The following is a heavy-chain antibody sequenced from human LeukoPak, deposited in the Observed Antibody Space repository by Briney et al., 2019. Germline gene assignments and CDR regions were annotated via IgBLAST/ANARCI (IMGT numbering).Heavy chain of an antibody. CDR3: ARTVTTASGLVSSVNWFDP. D-gene: IGHD4-17*01. CDR1: GGTFSSYA. V-gene: IGHV1-69*17. J-gene: IGHJ5*02. Sequence: SVKVSCKASGGTFSSYAISWVRQAPGQGLEWMGGIIPIFGIANYAQKFQGRVTITADKSTSTAYMELSSLRSEDTAVYYCARTVTTASGLVSSVNWFDPWGQGTLVTVSS. CDR2: IIPIFGIA.